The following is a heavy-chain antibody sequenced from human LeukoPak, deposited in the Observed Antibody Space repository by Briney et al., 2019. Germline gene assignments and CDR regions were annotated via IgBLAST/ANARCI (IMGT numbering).Heavy chain of an antibody. CDR3: AKVGVAGSGYYYFDY. D-gene: IGHD3-22*01. J-gene: IGHJ4*02. CDR1: GYTFSSYA. Sequence: GGSLRLSCAASGYTFSSYAMSWVRQAPGKGLEWVSAISGSGGSTYHADSVKGRFTVSRDNSKNTLYLQMNSPRAEDTAVYYCAKVGVAGSGYYYFDYWGQGTLVTVSS. V-gene: IGHV3-23*01. CDR2: ISGSGGST.